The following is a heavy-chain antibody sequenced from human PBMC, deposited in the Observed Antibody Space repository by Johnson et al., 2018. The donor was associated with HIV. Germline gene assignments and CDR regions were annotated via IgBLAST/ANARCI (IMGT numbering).Heavy chain of an antibody. J-gene: IGHJ3*02. D-gene: IGHD4-11*01. CDR2: INWNGGRT. Sequence: EVQLVESGGGVVQPGGSLRLSCAASGFTFRSYGMHWVRQAPGKGLEWVSGINWNGGRTGYADSVKGRFTISRDNAKNSLYLQMNSLRAEDTDLYYCARDTYSSDACDIWGQGTMVTVSS. CDR3: ARDTYSSDACDI. V-gene: IGHV3-20*04. CDR1: GFTFRSYG.